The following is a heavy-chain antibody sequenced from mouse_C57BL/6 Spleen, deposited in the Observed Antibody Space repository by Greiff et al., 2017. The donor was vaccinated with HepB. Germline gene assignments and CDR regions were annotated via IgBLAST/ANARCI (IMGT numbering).Heavy chain of an antibody. CDR1: GFTFSDYG. CDR2: ISSGSSTI. Sequence: EVQGVESGGGLVKPGGSLKLSCAASGFTFSDYGMHWVRQAPEKGLEWVAYISSGSSTIYYADTVKGRFTIARDNAKNTLFLQMTSLRSEDTAMYYCARSGWLPSYAMDYWGQGTSVTVSS. J-gene: IGHJ4*01. V-gene: IGHV5-17*01. CDR3: ARSGWLPSYAMDY. D-gene: IGHD2-3*01.